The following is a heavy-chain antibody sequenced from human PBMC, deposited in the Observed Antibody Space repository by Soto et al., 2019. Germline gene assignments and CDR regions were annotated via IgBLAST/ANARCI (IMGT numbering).Heavy chain of an antibody. V-gene: IGHV5-51*01. CDR2: IYPSDSDT. J-gene: IGHJ4*02. CDR1: GYTFTIYW. CDR3: ARPANTVADHFDL. Sequence: PVEPQKISCRVSGYTFTIYWIGWVRQMPGKGLEWMGIIYPSDSDTRYSPSFQGQVTISADQSINTAYLQWDSLKASDTAIYYCARPANTVADHFDLWGQGTPVTV. D-gene: IGHD4-17*01.